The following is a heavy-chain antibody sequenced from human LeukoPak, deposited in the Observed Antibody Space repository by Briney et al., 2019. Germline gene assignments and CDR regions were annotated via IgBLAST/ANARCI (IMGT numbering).Heavy chain of an antibody. V-gene: IGHV3-23*01. D-gene: IGHD6-19*01. J-gene: IGHJ5*02. Sequence: PGGSLSLSCAASGFTFSRYAMSWVRQVPGKRLEWVSAISSGAGTTGYADSVKGRFTISRVNSKSTIYLQMNSLRAEDTAIYYCAKDLEQSYSGWSTSYDAWGQGTLVTVSS. CDR1: GFTFSRYA. CDR3: AKDLEQSYSGWSTSYDA. CDR2: ISSGAGTT.